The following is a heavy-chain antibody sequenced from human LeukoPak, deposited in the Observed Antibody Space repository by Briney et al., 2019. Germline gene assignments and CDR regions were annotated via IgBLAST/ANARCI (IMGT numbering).Heavy chain of an antibody. Sequence: SETLSLTCTVSGGSISSGSYYWSWIRQPAGKGLEWIGRIYTSGSTNYNPSLKSRVTISVDTSKNQFSLKLSSVTAADTAVYYCAREGQGSSWTFDYWGQGTLVTVSS. V-gene: IGHV4-61*02. CDR3: AREGQGSSWTFDY. CDR1: GGSISSGSYY. CDR2: IYTSGST. D-gene: IGHD6-13*01. J-gene: IGHJ4*02.